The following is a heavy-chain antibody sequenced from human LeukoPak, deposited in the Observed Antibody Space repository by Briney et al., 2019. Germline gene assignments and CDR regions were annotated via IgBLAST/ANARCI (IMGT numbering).Heavy chain of an antibody. CDR2: IYYSGST. D-gene: IGHD5-18*01. J-gene: IGHJ5*02. CDR1: GGSINSYY. CDR3: ARVRIGIQLWSTADNWFDP. V-gene: IGHV4-59*01. Sequence: PSETLSLTCTVSGGSINSYYWSWIRQPPGKGLEWIGYIYYSGSTNYNPSLKSRVTISVDTSKNQFSLKLSSVTAADTAVYYCARVRIGIQLWSTADNWFDPWGQGTLVTVSS.